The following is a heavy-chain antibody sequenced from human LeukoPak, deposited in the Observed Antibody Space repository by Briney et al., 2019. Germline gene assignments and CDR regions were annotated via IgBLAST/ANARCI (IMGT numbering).Heavy chain of an antibody. Sequence: SETLSLTCAVSGGSISSGDYSWSWIRQPPGKGLQWIGYIYQSGSTYHNPSLKSRVTISVDRSKNQFSLKLSSVTAADTAVYYCARAPYSSSSAWFDPWARDPWSPSPQ. CDR2: IYQSGST. J-gene: IGHJ5*02. D-gene: IGHD6-6*01. V-gene: IGHV4-30-2*01. CDR1: GGSISSGDYS. CDR3: ARAPYSSSSAWFDP.